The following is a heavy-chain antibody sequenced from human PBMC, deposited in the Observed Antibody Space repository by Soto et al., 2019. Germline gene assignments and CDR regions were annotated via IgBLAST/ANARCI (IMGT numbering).Heavy chain of an antibody. D-gene: IGHD3-10*01. J-gene: IGHJ6*02. CDR1: GGSISSYY. Sequence: SETLSLTCTVSGGSISSYYWSWIRQPPGKGLEWIGYIYYSGSTNYNPSLKSRVTISVDTSKNQFSLKLSSVTAADTAVYYCARDYYGSGSYHYYYYYGMDVWGQGTTVTVSS. CDR3: ARDYYGSGSYHYYYYYGMDV. CDR2: IYYSGST. V-gene: IGHV4-59*01.